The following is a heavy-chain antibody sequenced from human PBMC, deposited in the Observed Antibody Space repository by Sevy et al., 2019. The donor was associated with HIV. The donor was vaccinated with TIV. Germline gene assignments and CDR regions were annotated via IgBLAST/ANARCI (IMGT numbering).Heavy chain of an antibody. CDR1: GGSISSYY. V-gene: IGHV4-59*01. CDR3: ARVGYCSSTSCQISYYYYYGMDV. CDR2: IYYSGST. Sequence: SETLSLTCTVSGGSISSYYWSWIRQPPGKGLEWIGYIYYSGSTNYNPSLKSRVTISVDTSKNQFSLKLSSVTAADTAVYYCARVGYCSSTSCQISYYYYYGMDVWGQRTTVTVSS. J-gene: IGHJ6*02. D-gene: IGHD2-2*01.